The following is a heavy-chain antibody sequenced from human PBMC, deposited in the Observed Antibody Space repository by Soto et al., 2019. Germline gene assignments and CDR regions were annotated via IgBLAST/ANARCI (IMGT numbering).Heavy chain of an antibody. CDR1: GFTFSSYG. CDR3: ARGFNQWVASNTFYGMGV. J-gene: IGHJ6*02. D-gene: IGHD1-26*01. CDR2: MWYDGTNE. V-gene: IGHV3-33*01. Sequence: QVQLVESGGGVVQPGRSLTLSCAASGFTFSSYGMHWVRQAPGKGLEWVAIMWYDGTNEYYADSVKGRFTISRDNSKYTLYLQMNSLRAEDTAVYYCARGFNQWVASNTFYGMGVWGQGTTVTVSS.